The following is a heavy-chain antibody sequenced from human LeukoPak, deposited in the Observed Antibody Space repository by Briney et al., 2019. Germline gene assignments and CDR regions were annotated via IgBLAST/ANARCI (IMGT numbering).Heavy chain of an antibody. CDR2: INPNSGGT. J-gene: IGHJ4*02. D-gene: IGHD2-15*01. Sequence: ASVKVSCKASGYTFTGYYMHWVRQAPGQGLEWMGWINPNSGGTNYAQKCQGRVTMTRDTTISTAYMELSRLRSDDTAVYYCARDGDIVVVVAATTLDYWGQGTLVTVSS. CDR3: ARDGDIVVVVAATTLDY. V-gene: IGHV1-2*02. CDR1: GYTFTGYY.